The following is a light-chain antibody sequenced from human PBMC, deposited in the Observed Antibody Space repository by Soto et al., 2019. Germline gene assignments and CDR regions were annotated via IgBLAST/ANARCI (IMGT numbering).Light chain of an antibody. J-gene: IGKJ3*01. Sequence: AIQLTQSPSSLSASVGDRVTITCRASQAVSSAVAWYQHKPGKPPELLISDASRLERGVPLRFSGSGYGTDFTLTIISLQPEDSATYYCQHFKDYPLTFGPGTKVDVK. V-gene: IGKV1D-13*01. CDR2: DAS. CDR1: QAVSSA. CDR3: QHFKDYPLT.